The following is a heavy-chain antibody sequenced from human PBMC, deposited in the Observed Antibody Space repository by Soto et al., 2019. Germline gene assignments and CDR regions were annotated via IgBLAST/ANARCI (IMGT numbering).Heavy chain of an antibody. CDR3: ARGEAASSGVHYYYYGMDV. V-gene: IGHV3-53*01. CDR1: GFTVSSNY. J-gene: IGHJ6*02. D-gene: IGHD6-13*01. CDR2: IYRGGST. Sequence: GGSLRLSCAASGFTVSSNYMSWVRQAPGKGLEWVSVIYRGGSTYYAVSVEGRFTISRDNSKNTLYLQMNSLRAEDTAVYYCARGEAASSGVHYYYYGMDVWGQGTTVTVSS.